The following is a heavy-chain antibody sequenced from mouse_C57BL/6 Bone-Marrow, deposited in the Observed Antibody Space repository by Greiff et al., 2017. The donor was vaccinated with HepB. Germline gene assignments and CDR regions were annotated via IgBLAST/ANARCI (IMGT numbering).Heavy chain of an antibody. Sequence: EVQLQQSGPVLVKPGASVKMSCKASGYTFTDYYMNWVKQSHGKSLEWIGVINPYNGGTSYNQKFKGKATLTVDKSSSTAYIELNSLTSEDSAVYYCARRGLPSWFAYWGQGTLVTVSA. CDR3: ARRGLPSWFAY. D-gene: IGHD2-4*01. J-gene: IGHJ3*01. CDR2: INPYNGGT. V-gene: IGHV1-19*01. CDR1: GYTFTDYY.